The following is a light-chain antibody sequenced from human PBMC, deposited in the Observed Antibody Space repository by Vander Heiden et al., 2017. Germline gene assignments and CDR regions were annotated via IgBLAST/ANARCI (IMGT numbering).Light chain of an antibody. V-gene: IGLV3-1*01. CDR2: QDN. CDR3: QTWDSPTSGV. J-gene: IGLJ3*02. CDR1: KLPAKS. Sequence: YNLTQPPSVSLSPGASAYITCSVVKLPAKSVCWYQQTPVQSPVLVIFQDNKRPSGIPERFSGSNSGNTATLTIRGTQTLDEADYYCQTWDSPTSGVFGGGTKLTVL.